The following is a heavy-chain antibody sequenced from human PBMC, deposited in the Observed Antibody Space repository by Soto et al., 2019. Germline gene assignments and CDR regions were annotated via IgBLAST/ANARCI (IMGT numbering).Heavy chain of an antibody. D-gene: IGHD6-13*01. CDR1: GYTFTGYY. J-gene: IGHJ6*02. Sequence: ASVKVSCKASGYTFTGYYMHWVRQAPGQGLEWMGWINPNSGGTNYAQKFQGWVTMTRDTSISTAYMELSRLRSDDTAVYYCARGRGIAAAGTDYYYYYGMDVWGQGTTVTVSS. CDR3: ARGRGIAAAGTDYYYYYGMDV. V-gene: IGHV1-2*04. CDR2: INPNSGGT.